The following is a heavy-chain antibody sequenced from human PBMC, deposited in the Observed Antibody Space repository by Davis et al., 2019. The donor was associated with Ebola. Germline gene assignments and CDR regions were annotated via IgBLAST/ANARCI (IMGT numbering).Heavy chain of an antibody. V-gene: IGHV4-39*07. J-gene: IGHJ6*04. D-gene: IGHD6-19*01. Sequence: SETLSLTCTVSGGSISSSSYYWGWIRQPPGKGLEWIGSIYYSGSTYYNPSLKSRVTISVDTSKNQFSLKLSSVTAADTAVYYCAREIAVAGYYYGMDVWGKGTTVTVSS. CDR1: GGSISSSSYY. CDR2: IYYSGST. CDR3: AREIAVAGYYYGMDV.